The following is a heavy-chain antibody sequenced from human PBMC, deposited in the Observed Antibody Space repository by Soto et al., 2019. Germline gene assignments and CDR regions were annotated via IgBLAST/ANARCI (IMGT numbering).Heavy chain of an antibody. D-gene: IGHD7-27*01. J-gene: IGHJ4*02. CDR3: ARDPKTSGGQHWAFNYFDS. CDR2: ISYDGTNK. Sequence: GGHLRLSSAASGFSLSIYPMQCVRQAPGTGLEWVALISYDGTNKCYADSVKGRFTISRDNSKSTLYLQVDSLRPEDAAVYYCARDPKTSGGQHWAFNYFDSWGQGTLVTVSS. V-gene: IGHV3-30-3*01. CDR1: GFSLSIYP.